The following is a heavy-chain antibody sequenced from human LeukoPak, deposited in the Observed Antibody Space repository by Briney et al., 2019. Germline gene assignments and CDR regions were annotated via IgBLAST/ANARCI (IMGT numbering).Heavy chain of an antibody. CDR2: IYHSGST. Sequence: SETLSLTCTVSRYSISSGYYWACILQPSGKGLDWFGSIYHSGSTYYNPFLKRRVPISVDTSKNQFSLKLSSVTDADTAVYYCARGEYTSSSSWFDPWGQGTLVNVS. CDR1: RYSISSGYY. D-gene: IGHD6-6*01. J-gene: IGHJ5*02. V-gene: IGHV4-38-2*02. CDR3: ARGEYTSSSSWFDP.